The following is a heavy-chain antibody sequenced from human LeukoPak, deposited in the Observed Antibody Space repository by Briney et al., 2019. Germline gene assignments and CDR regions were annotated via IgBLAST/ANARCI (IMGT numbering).Heavy chain of an antibody. V-gene: IGHV1-8*01. CDR2: MNPNSGNT. J-gene: IGHJ6*03. D-gene: IGHD2-2*01. CDR3: ARGLGGYQLLSRFYYYYYMDV. CDR1: GYTFTSYD. Sequence: ASVKVSCKASGYTFTSYDINWVRQATAQGLEWMGWMNPNSGNTGYAQKFQGRVTMTRNTSISTAYMELSSLRSEDTAVYYCARGLGGYQLLSRFYYYYYMDVWGKGTTVTISS.